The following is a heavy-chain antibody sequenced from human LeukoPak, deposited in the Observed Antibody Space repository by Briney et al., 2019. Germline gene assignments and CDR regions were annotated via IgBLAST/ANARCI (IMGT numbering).Heavy chain of an antibody. J-gene: IGHJ6*03. V-gene: IGHV1-69*05. CDR3: ASGSLGDGYGVGDYYQYMDV. Sequence: ASVKVSCKASGGTFNSYEISWVRQAPGQGLERMGGIMPLFGTANYAQEFQGRVTFTTDESASTDYMEVSSLRSEDTAVYYCASGSLGDGYGVGDYYQYMDVWGKGTTVTVSS. D-gene: IGHD5-24*01. CDR1: GGTFNSYE. CDR2: IMPLFGTA.